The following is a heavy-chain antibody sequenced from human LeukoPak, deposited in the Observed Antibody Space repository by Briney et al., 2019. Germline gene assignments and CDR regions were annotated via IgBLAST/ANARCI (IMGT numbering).Heavy chain of an antibody. D-gene: IGHD3-9*01. J-gene: IGHJ4*02. CDR3: ARDFRYYDILTGPKKVEPFDY. CDR2: ISAYNGNT. CDR1: GYTFTSYG. Sequence: ASVKVSCKASGYTFTSYGISWVRQAPGQGIELMGWISAYNGNTNYAQKLQGRVTMTTDTSTSTAYMELRSLRSDDTAVYYCARDFRYYDILTGPKKVEPFDYWGQGTLVTLSS. V-gene: IGHV1-18*01.